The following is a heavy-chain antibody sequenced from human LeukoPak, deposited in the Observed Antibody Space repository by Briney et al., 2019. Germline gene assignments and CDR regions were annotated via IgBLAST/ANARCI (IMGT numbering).Heavy chain of an antibody. V-gene: IGHV4-30-4*07. Sequence: SETLSLTCTLSGASISSGTHTSNSIRQPPRTRPEWIGYIYYTGSTYYHPSLKSRLTISLDTSKNQFSLRLDSVTAADTAVYYCARVPDGNYPTFDSWGQGILVTVSS. CDR3: ARVPDGNYPTFDS. D-gene: IGHD4-17*01. J-gene: IGHJ4*02. CDR1: GASISSGTHT. CDR2: IYYTGST.